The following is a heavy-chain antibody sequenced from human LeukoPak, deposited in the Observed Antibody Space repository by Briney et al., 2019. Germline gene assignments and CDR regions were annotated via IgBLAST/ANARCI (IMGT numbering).Heavy chain of an antibody. CDR1: GFTYISYT. J-gene: IGHJ2*01. CDR3: ARGGSGYWHFDL. CDR2: ISSSGSYI. D-gene: IGHD6-19*01. Sequence: PGGSLRLSCAASGFTYISYTMNWVRQAPGKGLEWVSSISSSGSYIFYADSMKGRFTISRDNAKNSLYLQMNSLRAEDTAVYYCARGGSGYWHFDLWGRGTLVTVSS. V-gene: IGHV3-21*01.